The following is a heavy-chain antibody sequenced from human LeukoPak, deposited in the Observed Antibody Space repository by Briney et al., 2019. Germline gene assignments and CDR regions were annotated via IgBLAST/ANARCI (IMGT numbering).Heavy chain of an antibody. Sequence: SVKVSCKASGFTFTSSAMQWVRQARGQRLEWIGWIVVGSGNTNYAQKFQERVTITRDMSTSTAYMELSSLRSEDTAVYYCAAIPGYYYDSSGYSWFEYWGQGTLVTVSS. CDR1: GFTFTSSA. J-gene: IGHJ5*01. CDR2: IVVGSGNT. D-gene: IGHD3-22*01. CDR3: AAIPGYYYDSSGYSWFEY. V-gene: IGHV1-58*02.